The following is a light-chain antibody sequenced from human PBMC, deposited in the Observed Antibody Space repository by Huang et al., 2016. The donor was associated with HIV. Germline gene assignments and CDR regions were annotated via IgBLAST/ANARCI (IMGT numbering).Light chain of an antibody. V-gene: IGKV3-15*01. CDR3: QQYNDWPLFT. CDR2: GAS. Sequence: EIVMTQSPATLSVFPGERATLSCRASQSVSSNLAWYQQKPGQAPRLLIYGASTRAPVIPARFSGSGSGTEFTLTISSLQSEDFAVYYCQQYNDWPLFTFGPGTKVDIK. CDR1: QSVSSN. J-gene: IGKJ3*01.